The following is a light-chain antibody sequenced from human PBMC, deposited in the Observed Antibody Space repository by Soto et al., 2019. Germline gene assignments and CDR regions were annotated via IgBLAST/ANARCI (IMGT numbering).Light chain of an antibody. CDR1: SSNIGAGYD. V-gene: IGLV1-40*01. CDR2: GNT. J-gene: IGLJ2*01. Sequence: QPVLTQPPSVSGAPGQRVTISCTGSSSNIGAGYDVHWYQQHPGRAPKLLIYGNTNRPSGVPDRFSGSKSGTSASLAITGLQAEDEADYYCLSFDSSLSVVFGGGTQLTVL. CDR3: LSFDSSLSVV.